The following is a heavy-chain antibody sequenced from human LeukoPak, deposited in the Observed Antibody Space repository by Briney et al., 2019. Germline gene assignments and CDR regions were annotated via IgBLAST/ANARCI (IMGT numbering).Heavy chain of an antibody. J-gene: IGHJ4*02. D-gene: IGHD2-2*01. CDR1: GFTFRIYA. CDR2: ISGTGDYI. CDR3: ARREPTGCSGTSCFAGPVGN. Sequence: GGSLRLSCAASGFTFRIYAMTWVRQAPGKGLEWVSSISGTGDYIYYADSVKGRFTISRDNGKNSLFLQMNSLRVEDTAVYYCARREPTGCSGTSCFAGPVGNWGQGTLVTVSS. V-gene: IGHV3-21*01.